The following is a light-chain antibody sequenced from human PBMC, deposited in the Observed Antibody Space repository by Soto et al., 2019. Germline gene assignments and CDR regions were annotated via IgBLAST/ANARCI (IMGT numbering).Light chain of an antibody. Sequence: DIQMTQSPSLFSSSVCERFTITCRASQSINNRLAWFQQKPGKAPKSLIYRASYLQSGVPSRFSGSGSGTLFTLAINNLQPEDFGTYYCQHYDSYPLTFGGGTKVDI. CDR2: RAS. CDR3: QHYDSYPLT. CDR1: QSINNR. J-gene: IGKJ4*01. V-gene: IGKV1-16*01.